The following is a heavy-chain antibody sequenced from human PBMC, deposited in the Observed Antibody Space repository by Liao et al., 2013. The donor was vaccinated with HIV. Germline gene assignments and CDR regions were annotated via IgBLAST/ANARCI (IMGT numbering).Heavy chain of an antibody. CDR1: HGSISSYD. J-gene: IGHJ3*01. Sequence: QVQLQESGPGLVKPWETLSLRCGVSHGSISSYDWNWIRQPAGKGLEWIGRISASGNANYSPSLKSRVTMSVDTTRNQFFLTLSSVTTADTAVYFCARVDTMIALVPLFRGFDVWGRGTLVTVSS. D-gene: IGHD2-21*01. CDR2: ISASGNA. V-gene: IGHV4-4*07. CDR3: ARVDTMIALVPLFRGFDV.